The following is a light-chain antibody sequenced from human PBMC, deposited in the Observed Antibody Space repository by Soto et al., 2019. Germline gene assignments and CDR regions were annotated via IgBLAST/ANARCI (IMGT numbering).Light chain of an antibody. J-gene: IGLJ1*01. Sequence: LAQPASVSGSPGQSITISCTGTSSDIGGYDYVSWYQQRPGKAPKLMIYEVRYRPSGVSNRFSGSKSGNTASLTISGLQAEDEAVYYCCSYTRTSNHYFFGSGTKVTVL. CDR2: EVR. CDR3: CSYTRTSNHYF. V-gene: IGLV2-14*01. CDR1: SSDIGGYDY.